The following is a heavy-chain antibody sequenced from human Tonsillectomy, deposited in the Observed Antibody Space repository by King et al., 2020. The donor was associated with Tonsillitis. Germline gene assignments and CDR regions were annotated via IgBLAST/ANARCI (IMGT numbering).Heavy chain of an antibody. CDR3: AGTLISGYSYGIFDY. J-gene: IGHJ4*02. Sequence: VQLVESGGGLVQPGGSLRLSCAASGFTVSSNYMSWVRQAPGKGLEWVSVIYSGGSTYYADSVKGRFTTTRNNSKNTLYLQMNSRRAEDPAVYYCAGTLISGYSYGIFDYWGQGTLVTVSS. CDR1: GFTVSSNY. D-gene: IGHD5-18*01. CDR2: IYSGGST. V-gene: IGHV3-53*04.